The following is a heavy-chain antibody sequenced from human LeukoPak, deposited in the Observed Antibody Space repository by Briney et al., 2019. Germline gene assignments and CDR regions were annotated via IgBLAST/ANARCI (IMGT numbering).Heavy chain of an antibody. D-gene: IGHD1-26*01. CDR2: IIPIFGTA. Sequence: GASVKVSCKASGGTFSSYAISWVRQAPGQGLEWMGGIIPIFGTANYAQKFQGRVTMTRDTSTSTVYMELSSLRSEDTAVYYCARDFLPSVVGATRGDAFDIWGQGTMVTVSS. CDR1: GGTFSSYA. V-gene: IGHV1-69*05. CDR3: ARDFLPSVVGATRGDAFDI. J-gene: IGHJ3*02.